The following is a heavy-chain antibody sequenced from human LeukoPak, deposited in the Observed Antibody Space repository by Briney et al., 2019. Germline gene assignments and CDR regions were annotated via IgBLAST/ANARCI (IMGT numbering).Heavy chain of an antibody. CDR3: ARGYCSSTSCVLLDY. J-gene: IGHJ4*02. V-gene: IGHV4-38-2*02. Sequence: SETLSLTCTVSGYSISSGYFWGWIRQPPVKGLEWIGHIYHSGSTYYNPSIRSRVTISVDTSKNQFSLKLRSVTAADTAGYYCARGYCSSTSCVLLDYWGQGALVTVSS. CDR2: IYHSGST. D-gene: IGHD2-2*01. CDR1: GYSISSGYF.